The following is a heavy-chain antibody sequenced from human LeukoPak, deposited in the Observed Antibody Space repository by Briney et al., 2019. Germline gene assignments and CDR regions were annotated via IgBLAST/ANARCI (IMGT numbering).Heavy chain of an antibody. D-gene: IGHD6-13*01. V-gene: IGHV4-59*08. CDR3: ARGPDSSSWYYYYYYMAV. CDR2: IYYSGST. Sequence: SETLSLTCTVSGGSISSHYWSWIRQPPGKGLEWVGYIYYSGSTNYNPSLKGRVTISVDTSKNQFSLKLSSVTAADTAVYYCARGPDSSSWYYYYYYMAVWGKGTTVTVSS. J-gene: IGHJ6*03. CDR1: GGSISSHY.